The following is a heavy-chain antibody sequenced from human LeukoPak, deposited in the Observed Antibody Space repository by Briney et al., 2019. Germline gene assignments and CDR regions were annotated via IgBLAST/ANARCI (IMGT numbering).Heavy chain of an antibody. CDR3: AKDRGLGASYYGMDV. Sequence: GGSLRLSCAASGFSFSSYWMNWVRQAPGKGLVWVAHINTDGRTTTYADSVKGRFTVARDNAKNSLYLQMNSLRAEDTALYYCAKDRGLGASYYGMDVWGQGTTVTVSS. V-gene: IGHV3-74*01. D-gene: IGHD1-26*01. CDR1: GFSFSSYW. J-gene: IGHJ6*02. CDR2: INTDGRTT.